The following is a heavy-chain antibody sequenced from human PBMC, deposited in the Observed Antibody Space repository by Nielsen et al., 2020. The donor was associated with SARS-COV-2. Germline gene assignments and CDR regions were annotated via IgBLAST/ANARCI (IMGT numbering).Heavy chain of an antibody. D-gene: IGHD3-10*01. CDR2: IKQDGSEK. V-gene: IGHV3-7*01. CDR3: ARDRFHYYGSGSRMVWFDP. Sequence: GGSLRLSCAASGFTFSSYWMSWVRQAPGKGLEWVAIIKQDGSEKYYVDSVKGRFTISRDNAKNSLYLQMNSLRAEDTAVYYCARDRFHYYGSGSRMVWFDPWGQGTLVTVSS. CDR1: GFTFSSYW. J-gene: IGHJ5*02.